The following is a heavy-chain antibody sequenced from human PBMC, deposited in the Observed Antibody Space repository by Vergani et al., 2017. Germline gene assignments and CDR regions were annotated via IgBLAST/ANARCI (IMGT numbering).Heavy chain of an antibody. Sequence: QVQLQESGPGLVKPPGTLSLTCAVSGDSISSNNCWTWVRQPPGKGLEWIGEICHTEDTKYRPSLKSRVTVAVDESRDLFSLRLNSVTAAYTAVYYCATFGYRRWGYYFDYWGQGILVTVSS. V-gene: IGHV4-4*03. CDR3: ATFGYRRWGYYFDY. CDR2: ICHTEDT. J-gene: IGHJ4*01. CDR1: GDSISSNNC. D-gene: IGHD2-2*02.